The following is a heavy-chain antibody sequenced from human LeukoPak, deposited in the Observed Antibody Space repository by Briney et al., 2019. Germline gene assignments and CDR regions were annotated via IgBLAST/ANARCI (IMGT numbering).Heavy chain of an antibody. CDR3: ARLLGSSYYSFDS. V-gene: IGHV4-39*01. CDR2: IYHGGPT. Sequence: SETLSLTCTVSGGSITSNYHYWGWIRQPPGKGLEWMGNIYHGGPTYYSPSLQSRITISVDTSKNQFYVKLRSVTAADTAVYYCARLLGSSYYSFDSWGQRTLVTVSS. D-gene: IGHD3-22*01. J-gene: IGHJ4*02. CDR1: GGSITSNYHY.